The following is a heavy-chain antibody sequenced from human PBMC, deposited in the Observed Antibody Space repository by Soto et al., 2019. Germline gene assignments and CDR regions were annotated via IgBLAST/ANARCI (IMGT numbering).Heavy chain of an antibody. V-gene: IGHV1-18*01. CDR3: ARKGYIGIFGLDV. J-gene: IGHJ6*02. Sequence: ASVKVSCKASGYTFTNYDVAWVRRAPGQGLQWMGWISFSKGKTYYEQSFQGRVTMATDTVTTTGYMEVRSLRSDDTAVYYCARKGYIGIFGLDVWGQGTTVTVSS. D-gene: IGHD5-12*01. CDR1: GYTFTNYD. CDR2: ISFSKGKT.